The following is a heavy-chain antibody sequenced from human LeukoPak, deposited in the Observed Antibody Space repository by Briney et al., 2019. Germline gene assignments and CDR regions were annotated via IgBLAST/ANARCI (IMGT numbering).Heavy chain of an antibody. CDR1: GYSFTSHG. CDR3: ARAHYYDSSGYRPGFDY. J-gene: IGHJ4*02. V-gene: IGHV1-18*01. CDR2: VSAYNGNT. D-gene: IGHD3-22*01. Sequence: GASVKVSCKASGYSFTSHGISWVRQAPGQGLEWMGWVSAYNGNTNYAQKCQGRVTMTTDTSTSTAYMEVRSLRSDDTAVYYCARAHYYDSSGYRPGFDYWGQGTLVTVSS.